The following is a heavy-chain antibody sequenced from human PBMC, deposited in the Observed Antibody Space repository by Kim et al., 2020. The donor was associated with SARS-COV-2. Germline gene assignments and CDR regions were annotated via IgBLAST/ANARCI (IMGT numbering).Heavy chain of an antibody. V-gene: IGHV3-7*01. J-gene: IGHJ1*01. Sequence: GGSLRLSCEVSGLSFSNYWVGWVRQAPGKGLEWVANINADGRTEHHVDLVKGRFTISRDNGKKSLLLQMNGLRADDTGLYDCVSIIQWADEHWGRGTPVTVS. CDR1: GLSFSNYW. D-gene: IGHD1-26*01. CDR3: VSIIQWADEH. CDR2: INADGRTE.